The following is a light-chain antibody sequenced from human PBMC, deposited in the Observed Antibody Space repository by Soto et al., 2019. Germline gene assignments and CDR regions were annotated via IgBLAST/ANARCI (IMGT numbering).Light chain of an antibody. Sequence: DIQKTHSPSTLSASVGERVTITCRASQSFSNYLAWYQQKPGKAPKLLIYDASNLESGVPSRFSGSGSGTEFTLTISSLQPDDFETYYCQQHNSYYTFGQGTKVDIK. CDR2: DAS. CDR3: QQHNSYYT. V-gene: IGKV1-5*01. J-gene: IGKJ2*01. CDR1: QSFSNY.